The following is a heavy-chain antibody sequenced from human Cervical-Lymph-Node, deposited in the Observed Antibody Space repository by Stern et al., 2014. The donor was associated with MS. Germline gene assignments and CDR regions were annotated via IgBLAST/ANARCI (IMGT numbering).Heavy chain of an antibody. Sequence: QVQLVQSGAEVKKPGSSVKVSCKASGGTFRSYGITWVRQAPGQGLEWMGGSIPVLGTSKYAQKFQGRVTIIADESTHTSYMELSSLTSEDTAVYYCARDFTTVTAFGMDLWGQGTTVIVSS. CDR3: ARDFTTVTAFGMDL. CDR2: SIPVLGTS. CDR1: GGTFRSYG. D-gene: IGHD4-17*01. V-gene: IGHV1-69*01. J-gene: IGHJ6*02.